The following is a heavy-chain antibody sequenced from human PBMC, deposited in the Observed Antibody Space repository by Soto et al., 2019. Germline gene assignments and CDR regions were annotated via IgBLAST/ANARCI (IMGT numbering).Heavy chain of an antibody. Sequence: QLHLVQSGAVVKKPEASVTVSCSASGYPVTAYYMHWVRQAPGRGLEWMGGINPATGAAKYTQTFQGTVTMTWDTVTSTVFMELSGMTSADTAVFYCARGGGVGVAVSAAFDTWGQGTLVTVSS. CDR1: GYPVTAYY. D-gene: IGHD3-3*01. J-gene: IGHJ3*02. V-gene: IGHV1-2*02. CDR2: INPATGAA. CDR3: ARGGGVGVAVSAAFDT.